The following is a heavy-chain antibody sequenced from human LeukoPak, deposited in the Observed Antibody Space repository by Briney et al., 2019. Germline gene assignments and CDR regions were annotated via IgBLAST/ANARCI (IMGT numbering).Heavy chain of an antibody. CDR1: GFTFSNYD. CDR2: ISSGSTTI. Sequence: GGSLRLSCAASGFTFSNYDMNWDRQAPGKGLEWVSYISSGSTTIYYADSVKGRFTISRDNAKNSLYLQMNSLRAEDTAIYYCAKDLGYSSSSGSYAFDIWGQGTMVTVSS. V-gene: IGHV3-48*01. J-gene: IGHJ3*02. CDR3: AKDLGYSSSSGSYAFDI. D-gene: IGHD6-6*01.